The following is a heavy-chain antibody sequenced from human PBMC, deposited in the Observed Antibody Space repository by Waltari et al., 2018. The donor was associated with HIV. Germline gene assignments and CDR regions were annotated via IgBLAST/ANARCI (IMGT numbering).Heavy chain of an antibody. CDR2: ISYDGSNK. CDR3: AKGGGCSSTNCYCDY. J-gene: IGHJ4*02. CDR1: GFTFSSYG. D-gene: IGHD2-2*01. Sequence: VQPGRSLRLSCAASGFTFSSYGMHWVRQAPGKGLEWVAVISYDGSNKYYADSVKGRFTISRDNSKNTLYLQMNSLRAEDTAVYYCAKGGGCSSTNCYCDYWGQGTLVTVSS. V-gene: IGHV3-30*18.